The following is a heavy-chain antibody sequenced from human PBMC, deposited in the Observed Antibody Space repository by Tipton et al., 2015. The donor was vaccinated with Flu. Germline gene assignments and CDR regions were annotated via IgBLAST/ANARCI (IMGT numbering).Heavy chain of an antibody. J-gene: IGHJ4*02. D-gene: IGHD3-10*01. CDR2: IYSSGIT. CDR1: GGSISSGSFY. V-gene: IGHV4-61*02. CDR3: ARGSGSGTYVIFDY. Sequence: TLSLTCTVSGGSISSGSFYWSWIRQPAGKGLEWIGRIYSSGITKYNPSLKSRVTMSVDTSKNQFSLSLNSVTAADTAVYYCARGSGSGTYVIFDYWGQGTLDAVSS.